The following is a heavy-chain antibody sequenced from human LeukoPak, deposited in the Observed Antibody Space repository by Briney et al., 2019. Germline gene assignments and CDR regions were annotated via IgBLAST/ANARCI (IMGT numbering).Heavy chain of an antibody. CDR2: ISGSGGST. D-gene: IGHD3-22*01. CDR3: AKDHLYDSSGYYSDY. J-gene: IGHJ4*02. V-gene: IGHV3-23*01. CDR1: GFTFSSYA. Sequence: PGGSLRLSCAASGFTFSSYAMSWVRQAPGKGLEWVSAISGSGGSTYYADSVKGRFTISRDNSKNTPYLQMNSLRAEDTAVYYCAKDHLYDSSGYYSDYWGQGTLVTVSS.